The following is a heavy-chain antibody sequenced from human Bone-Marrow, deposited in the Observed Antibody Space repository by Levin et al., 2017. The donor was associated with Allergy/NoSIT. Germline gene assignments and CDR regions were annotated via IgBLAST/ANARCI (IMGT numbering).Heavy chain of an antibody. CDR2: IGTAGDT. D-gene: IGHD5-12*01. V-gene: IGHV3-13*04. Sequence: GGSLRLSCAASGFTFSSYDMHWVRQATGKGLEWVSAIGTAGDTYYPGSVKGRFTISRENAKNSLYLQMNSLRAGDTAVYYCARGKTPGDSGYDVGAFDIWGQGTMVTVSS. CDR1: GFTFSSYD. CDR3: ARGKTPGDSGYDVGAFDI. J-gene: IGHJ3*02.